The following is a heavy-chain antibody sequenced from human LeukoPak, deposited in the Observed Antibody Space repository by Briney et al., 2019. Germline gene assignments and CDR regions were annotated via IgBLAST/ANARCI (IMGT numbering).Heavy chain of an antibody. CDR2: IKQDGSEK. CDR3: ARAGDKARY. CDR1: GFTFSDYY. J-gene: IGHJ4*02. Sequence: GGSLRLSCVASGFTFSDYYMSWIRQAPGKGLEWVATIKQDGSEKYYLDSVKGRFTTSRDNAKNSLYLQMNSLRAEDTAVYYCARAGDKARYWGQGTLVTVSS. D-gene: IGHD3-10*01. V-gene: IGHV3-7*03.